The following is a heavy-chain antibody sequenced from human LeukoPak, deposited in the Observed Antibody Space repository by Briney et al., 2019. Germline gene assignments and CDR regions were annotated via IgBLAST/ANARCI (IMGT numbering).Heavy chain of an antibody. CDR1: GFTFINYW. Sequence: GGSLRLSCAASGFTFINYWMHWVRQTPGKGLVWVSRINTDGSDTSYADSVKGRFSISRDNAKNTLYLQMNSLRAEDTAVYYCARRVPPAGGSSGAFDIWGQGTMVTVSS. D-gene: IGHD6-6*01. CDR2: INTDGSDT. J-gene: IGHJ3*02. CDR3: ARRVPPAGGSSGAFDI. V-gene: IGHV3-74*01.